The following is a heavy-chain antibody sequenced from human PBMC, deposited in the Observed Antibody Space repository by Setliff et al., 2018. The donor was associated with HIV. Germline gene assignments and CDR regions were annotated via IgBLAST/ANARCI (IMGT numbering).Heavy chain of an antibody. Sequence: ASVKVSCKASGYTFTDYAIYWMRQAPGQRLEWLGWINAGNGNTEYSQNFQGRVTISRDTSASTAYMELSSLRSEDTAVYYCARDSAIVTAIIDHYYGMDVWGQGTTVTVSS. CDR3: ARDSAIVTAIIDHYYGMDV. V-gene: IGHV1-3*01. J-gene: IGHJ6*02. CDR1: GYTFTDYA. D-gene: IGHD5-12*01. CDR2: INAGNGNT.